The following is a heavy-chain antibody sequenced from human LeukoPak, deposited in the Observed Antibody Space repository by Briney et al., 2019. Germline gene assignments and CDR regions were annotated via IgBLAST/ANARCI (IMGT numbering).Heavy chain of an antibody. J-gene: IGHJ6*02. CDR2: IYYNGST. D-gene: IGHD6-19*01. V-gene: IGHV4-59*01. CDR3: ARSMSSGWYKLGDYYYGMDV. Sequence: PSETLSLTCTVSGGSISSYYWSWIRQPPGKGLEWIGYIYYNGSTNYNPSLKSRVTISVDTSKNQFSLKLSSVTAADTAVYYCARSMSSGWYKLGDYYYGMDVWGQGTTVTVSS. CDR1: GGSISSYY.